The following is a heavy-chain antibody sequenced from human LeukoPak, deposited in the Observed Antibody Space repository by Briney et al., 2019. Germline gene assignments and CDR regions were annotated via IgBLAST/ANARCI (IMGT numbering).Heavy chain of an antibody. D-gene: IGHD3-10*01. CDR3: ASSTLWFGEQYFDY. J-gene: IGHJ4*02. V-gene: IGHV3-33*01. CDR1: GFTFSSYG. CDR2: IWYDGSNK. Sequence: PGRSLRLSCAASGFTFSSYGMHWVRQAPGKGLEWVAVIWYDGSNKYYADSVKGRFTISRDNSKNTLYLQMNSLRAEDTAVYYCASSTLWFGEQYFDYWGQGTLVTVSS.